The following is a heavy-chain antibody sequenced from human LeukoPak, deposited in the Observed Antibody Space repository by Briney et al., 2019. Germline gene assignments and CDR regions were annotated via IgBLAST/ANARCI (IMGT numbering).Heavy chain of an antibody. D-gene: IGHD3-22*01. CDR1: GGSFSGYY. CDR3: ARAGVYDSSGYYVDY. J-gene: IGHJ4*02. CDR2: INHSGST. V-gene: IGHV4-34*01. Sequence: SETLSLTCAVYGGSFSGYYWNWIRQPPGKGLEWIGEINHSGSTNYNPSLKSRVTISVDTSKNQFSLKLSSVTAADTAVYYCARAGVYDSSGYYVDYWGQGTLVTVSS.